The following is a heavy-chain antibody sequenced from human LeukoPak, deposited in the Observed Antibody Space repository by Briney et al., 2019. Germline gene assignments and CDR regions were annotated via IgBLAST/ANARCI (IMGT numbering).Heavy chain of an antibody. CDR1: GFTFSSYG. J-gene: IGHJ4*02. CDR2: IRSDGSNK. CDR3: AKDQSSFCSRSSCYALHY. Sequence: GGSLRLSCAASGFTFSSYGMHWVRQAPGKGLEWVAFIRSDGSNKYYADSVKGRFTISRDNSKNTLYLQMNNLRAEDAAVYYCAKDQSSFCSRSSCYALHYWGQGTLVTVSS. V-gene: IGHV3-30*02. D-gene: IGHD2-2*01.